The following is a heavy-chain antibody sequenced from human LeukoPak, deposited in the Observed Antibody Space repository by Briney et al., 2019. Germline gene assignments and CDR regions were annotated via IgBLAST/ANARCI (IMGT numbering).Heavy chain of an antibody. J-gene: IGHJ5*02. V-gene: IGHV1-18*01. D-gene: IGHD3-3*01. CDR3: AREKEITIFGVVINWFDP. CDR1: GYTFTSYG. Sequence: ASVKVSCKASGYTFTSYGIIWVRQAPGQGLEWMGWISAYNGNTNYAQKLQGRVTMTTDTSTSTAYMELRSLRSDDTAVYYCAREKEITIFGVVINWFDPWGQGTLVTVSS. CDR2: ISAYNGNT.